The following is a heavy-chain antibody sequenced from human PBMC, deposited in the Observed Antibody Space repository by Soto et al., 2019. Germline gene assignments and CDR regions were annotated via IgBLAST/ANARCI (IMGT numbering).Heavy chain of an antibody. CDR1: GFTVSTHY. Sequence: EVQLVESGGGLVQPGGSLRLSCAASGFTVSTHYMTWVRQAPGKGLEWVSVMFYGGSTYYADSVKGRFTISRDDSKNTPYLQMNSLRAEDTAVYYCATTGMGVTLYYYYHGMDVWGQGTTVTVSS. D-gene: IGHD1-26*01. CDR3: ATTGMGVTLYYYYHGMDV. V-gene: IGHV3-66*01. CDR2: MFYGGST. J-gene: IGHJ6*02.